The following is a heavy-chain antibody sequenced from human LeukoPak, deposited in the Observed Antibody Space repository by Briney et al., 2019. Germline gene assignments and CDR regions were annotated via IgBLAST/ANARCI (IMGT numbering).Heavy chain of an antibody. Sequence: TSETLSLTCTASSGSISSTSYYWGWIRQPPGRGLEWIGGIIYSGNTYYNPSLKSRVTISVDTTKNQFSLKLSSVTAADTAVYYCARHVWLQPFDYWGQGTLVTVSS. D-gene: IGHD3-9*01. J-gene: IGHJ4*02. V-gene: IGHV4-39*01. CDR1: SGSISSTSYY. CDR2: IIYSGNT. CDR3: ARHVWLQPFDY.